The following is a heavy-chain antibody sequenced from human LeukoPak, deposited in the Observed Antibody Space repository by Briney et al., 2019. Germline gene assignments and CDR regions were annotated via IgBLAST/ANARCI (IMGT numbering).Heavy chain of an antibody. CDR3: ARARAVTTASCHH. Sequence: GGSLRLSCAPSGFTFSSYWMHWVRQAPGKGLVWVSRTNSDGSSTSYADSVKGRFTISRDNAKNTLYLQMNSLRAEDTAVYYCARARAVTTASCHHWGQGTLVTVSS. D-gene: IGHD4-17*01. V-gene: IGHV3-74*01. CDR2: TNSDGSST. CDR1: GFTFSSYW. J-gene: IGHJ5*02.